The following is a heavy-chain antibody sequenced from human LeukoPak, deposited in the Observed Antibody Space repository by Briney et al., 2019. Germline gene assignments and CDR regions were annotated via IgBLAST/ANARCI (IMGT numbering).Heavy chain of an antibody. J-gene: IGHJ6*02. CDR3: AREYYYDSSGYLYYYGMDV. V-gene: IGHV1-8*01. CDR1: GYTFTSYD. D-gene: IGHD3-22*01. Sequence: GASVKVSCKASGYTFTSYDINWVRQATGRGLEWMGWMNPNSGNTGYAQKFQGRVTMTRNTSIGTAYMELSSLRSEDTAVYYCAREYYYDSSGYLYYYGMDVWGQGTTVTVSS. CDR2: MNPNSGNT.